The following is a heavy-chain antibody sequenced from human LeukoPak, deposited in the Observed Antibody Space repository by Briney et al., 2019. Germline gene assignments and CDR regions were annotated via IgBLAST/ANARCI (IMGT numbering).Heavy chain of an antibody. J-gene: IGHJ4*02. CDR1: GGSISSGDYY. CDR3: ARHHYNSSGLPFAY. CDR2: IYDSGST. D-gene: IGHD3-22*01. V-gene: IGHV4-30-4*01. Sequence: TLSLTCTVSGGSISSGDYYWSWIRQPPGKGLEGTGYIYDSGSTYYNPSLKSRVTISVDTSKNQFSLKVSSVTAADTAVYSCARHHYNSSGLPFAYWGQGTLVTVSS.